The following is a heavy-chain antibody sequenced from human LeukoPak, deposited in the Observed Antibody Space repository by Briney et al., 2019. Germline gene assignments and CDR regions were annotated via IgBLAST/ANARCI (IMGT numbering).Heavy chain of an antibody. V-gene: IGHV3-7*01. Sequence: GGSLRLSCAASGFTFSSYWMNWARQAPGKGLEWVASINHNGNVNYYVDSVKGRFTISRDNAKNSLYLQMSNLRAEDTAVYYCASFGDEVAGYDAFDIWGQGTMVTVSS. CDR2: INHNGNVN. CDR3: ASFGDEVAGYDAFDI. D-gene: IGHD6-19*01. CDR1: GFTFSSYW. J-gene: IGHJ3*02.